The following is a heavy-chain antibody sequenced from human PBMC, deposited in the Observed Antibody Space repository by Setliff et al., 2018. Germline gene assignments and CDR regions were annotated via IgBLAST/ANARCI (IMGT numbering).Heavy chain of an antibody. CDR2: IHHSGST. D-gene: IGHD6-19*01. CDR3: ARLRKAVDGINFPRYMDV. J-gene: IGHJ6*04. CDR1: GGSFSSYY. V-gene: IGHV4-34*01. Sequence: SETLSLTCAVYGGSFSSYYWNWIRQPPGKGLEWIGEIHHSGSTKYNPSLKSRVTISVDTSKNQFSLRLSSVTAAGTAVYYCARLRKAVDGINFPRYMDVWGKGTTVTVSS.